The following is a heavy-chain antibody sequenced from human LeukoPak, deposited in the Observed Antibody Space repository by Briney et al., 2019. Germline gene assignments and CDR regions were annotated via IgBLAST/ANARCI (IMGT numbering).Heavy chain of an antibody. Sequence: PSETLSLTCTVSGGSISSYYWSWIRQPPGKGLEWIGYIYYSGSTNYNPSLKSRVTISVDTSKNQFSLKLSSVTAADTAVYYCASAQGSGSYSHWRYYYYMDVWGKGTTVTISS. V-gene: IGHV4-59*01. CDR2: IYYSGST. J-gene: IGHJ6*03. CDR1: GGSISSYY. CDR3: ASAQGSGSYSHWRYYYYMDV. D-gene: IGHD3-10*01.